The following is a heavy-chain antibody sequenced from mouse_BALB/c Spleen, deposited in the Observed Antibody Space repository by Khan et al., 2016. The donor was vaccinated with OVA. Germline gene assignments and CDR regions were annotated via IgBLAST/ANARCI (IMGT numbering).Heavy chain of an antibody. CDR1: GFSLTSFA. CDR3: ARHQFPLSMDS. Sequence: VQLKESGPDLVAPSQSLSITCSVSGFSLTSFAIHWVRQPPGKGLEWLVVICSDGRTTYNSSLKSRLSISKDNSKSQVFLKINSLQTDDTAMYYCARHQFPLSMDSWGQGTSVTVSS. V-gene: IGHV2-6-2*01. J-gene: IGHJ4*01. CDR2: ICSDGRT.